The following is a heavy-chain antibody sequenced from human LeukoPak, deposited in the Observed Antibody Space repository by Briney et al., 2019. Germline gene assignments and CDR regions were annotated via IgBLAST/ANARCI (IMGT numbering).Heavy chain of an antibody. Sequence: SETLSLTCTVSGGSISSYYWSWIRQPPGKGLEWTGYIYYSGSTNYNPSLKSRVTISVDTSKNQFSLKLSSVTAADTAVYYCARGSSSWRMGLGYWGQGTLVTVSS. V-gene: IGHV4-59*01. CDR1: GGSISSYY. J-gene: IGHJ4*02. CDR3: ARGSSSWRMGLGY. D-gene: IGHD6-13*01. CDR2: IYYSGST.